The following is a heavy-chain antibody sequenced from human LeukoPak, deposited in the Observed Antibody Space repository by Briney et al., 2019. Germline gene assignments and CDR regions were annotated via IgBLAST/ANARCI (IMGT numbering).Heavy chain of an antibody. V-gene: IGHV3-11*04. D-gene: IGHD3-3*01. Sequence: GGSLRLSCAASGFTFSDYYMSWIRQAPGKGLEWVSYISSSGSTIYYADSVKGRFTISRDNAKNSLYLQMNSLSAEDTAVYYCARELVDFWSGYYALSDYWGQGTLVTVSS. CDR2: ISSSGSTI. CDR1: GFTFSDYY. CDR3: ARELVDFWSGYYALSDY. J-gene: IGHJ4*02.